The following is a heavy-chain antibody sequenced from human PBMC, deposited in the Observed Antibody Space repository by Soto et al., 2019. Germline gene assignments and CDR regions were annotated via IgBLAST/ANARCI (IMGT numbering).Heavy chain of an antibody. D-gene: IGHD2-2*01. J-gene: IGHJ6*03. V-gene: IGHV1-18*01. CDR3: ARGDVVVPAAMSYYYYYYMDV. CDR1: GYTFTSYG. Sequence: ASVKVSCTASGYTFTSYGMSWVRQAPGQGLEWMGWISAYNGNTNYAQKLQGRVTMTTDTSTSTAYMELRSLRSDDTAVYYCARGDVVVPAAMSYYYYYYMDVWGKGTTVTVSS. CDR2: ISAYNGNT.